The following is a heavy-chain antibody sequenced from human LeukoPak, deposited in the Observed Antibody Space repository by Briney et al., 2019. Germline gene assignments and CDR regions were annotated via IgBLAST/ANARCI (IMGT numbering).Heavy chain of an antibody. CDR2: IYSGGST. V-gene: IGHV3-53*01. CDR3: ARALITIFGVVENAFDI. D-gene: IGHD3-3*01. CDR1: GFIVSSSY. Sequence: GGSLRLSCAVSGFIVSSSYISWVRQAPGKGLEWVSAIYSGGSTYYADSVKGRFTISRDNSKNTLYLQMNSLRAEDTAVYYCARALITIFGVVENAFDIWGQGTMVTVSS. J-gene: IGHJ3*02.